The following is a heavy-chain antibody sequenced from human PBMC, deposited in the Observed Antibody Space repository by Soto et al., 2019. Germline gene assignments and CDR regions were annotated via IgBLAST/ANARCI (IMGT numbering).Heavy chain of an antibody. V-gene: IGHV3-21*01. J-gene: IGHJ5*02. CDR3: ARAPVVAATHNWFDP. D-gene: IGHD2-15*01. CDR1: GFTFSSYS. CDR2: ISSSSSYI. Sequence: EVQLVESGGGLVKPGGSLRLSCAASGFTFSSYSMNWVRQAPGKGLEWVSSISSSSSYIYYADSVKGRFTISRDNAKNSLYLQMNSLRAEDTAVYYCARAPVVAATHNWFDPWGQGTLVTVSS.